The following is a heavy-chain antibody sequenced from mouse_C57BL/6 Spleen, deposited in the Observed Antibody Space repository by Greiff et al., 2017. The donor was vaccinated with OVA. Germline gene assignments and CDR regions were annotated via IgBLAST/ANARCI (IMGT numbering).Heavy chain of an antibody. Sequence: EVKLMESGPGMVKPSQSLSLTCTVTGYSITSGYDWHWIRHFPGNKLEWMGYISYSGSTNYNPSLKSRISITHDTSKNHFFLKLNSVTTEDTATYYCARGRDSYAMDYWGQGTSVTVSS. CDR2: ISYSGST. CDR1: GYSITSGYD. CDR3: ARGRDSYAMDY. J-gene: IGHJ4*01. V-gene: IGHV3-1*01. D-gene: IGHD3-3*01.